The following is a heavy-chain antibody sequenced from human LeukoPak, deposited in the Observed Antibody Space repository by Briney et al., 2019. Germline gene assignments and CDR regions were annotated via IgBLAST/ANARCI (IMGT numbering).Heavy chain of an antibody. V-gene: IGHV4-39*01. J-gene: IGHJ4*02. D-gene: IGHD3-10*01. CDR3: ARHYGP. CDR1: GGSISGSSYY. CDR2: IYYSGST. Sequence: SGTLSLTCTVSGGSISGSSYYWGWIRQPPGKGLEWIVSIYYSGSTYYNPSLKSRVTISVDTSKNQFSLKLNSVTATDTAVYYSARHYGPWGQGTLVTVSS.